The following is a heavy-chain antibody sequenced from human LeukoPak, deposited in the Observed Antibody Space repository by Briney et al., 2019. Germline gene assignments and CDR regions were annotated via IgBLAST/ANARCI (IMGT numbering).Heavy chain of an antibody. CDR3: ARADSSGWYGDWFDP. CDR1: GGSISSYY. Sequence: SETLSLTCTVSGGSISSYYWSWIRQPPGKGLEWIGYIYYSGSTNYNPSLKSRVTMSVDTSKNQFSLKLSSVTAADTAVYYCARADSSGWYGDWFDPWGQGTLVTVSS. D-gene: IGHD6-19*01. CDR2: IYYSGST. V-gene: IGHV4-59*08. J-gene: IGHJ5*02.